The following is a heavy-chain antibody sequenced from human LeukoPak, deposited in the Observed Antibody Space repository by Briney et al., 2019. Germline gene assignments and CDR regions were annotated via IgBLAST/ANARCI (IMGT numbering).Heavy chain of an antibody. Sequence: SGGSLRLSCAGSGFSVSSYDMLWVRQATGKGLEWVSAIGSGGDTYYAGSVKGRFTISRESAKNSFYLQMNSLSAGDTAVYFCARAVAGTDEVDSWGQGTLVTVSS. CDR2: IGSGGDT. CDR3: ARAVAGTDEVDS. V-gene: IGHV3-13*01. J-gene: IGHJ4*02. D-gene: IGHD6-19*01. CDR1: GFSVSSYD.